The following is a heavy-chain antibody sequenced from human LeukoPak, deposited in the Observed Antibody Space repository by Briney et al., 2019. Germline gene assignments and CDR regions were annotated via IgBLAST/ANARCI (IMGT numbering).Heavy chain of an antibody. D-gene: IGHD4-23*01. CDR3: ARGRDYDYGGNSFAFDI. V-gene: IGHV4-39*01. Sequence: PSETLSLTCTVSGGSISSSSYYWGWIRQTPGKGLEWIGSIYYSGSTYYNPSLKSRVTISVDTSKNQFSLKLISVTAADTAVFYCARGRDYDYGGNSFAFDIWGQGTMVTVSS. CDR2: IYYSGST. CDR1: GGSISSSSYY. J-gene: IGHJ3*02.